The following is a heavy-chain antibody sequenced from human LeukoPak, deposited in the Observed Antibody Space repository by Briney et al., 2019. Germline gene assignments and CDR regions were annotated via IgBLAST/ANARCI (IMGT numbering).Heavy chain of an antibody. D-gene: IGHD3-10*01. V-gene: IGHV1-2*02. CDR3: ARGSRLLWFGELLSTHDY. J-gene: IGHJ4*02. Sequence: AASVKVSCKASGYTFTGYYMHWVRQAPGRGLEWMGWINPNSGGTNYAQKFQGRVTMTRDTSISTAYMELSRLRSDDTAVYYCARGSRLLWFGELLSTHDYWGQGTLVTVSS. CDR2: INPNSGGT. CDR1: GYTFTGYY.